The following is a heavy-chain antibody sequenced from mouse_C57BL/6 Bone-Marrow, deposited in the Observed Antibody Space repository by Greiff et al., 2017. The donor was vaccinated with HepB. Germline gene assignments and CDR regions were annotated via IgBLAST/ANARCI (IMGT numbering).Heavy chain of an antibody. CDR2: IDPSDSYT. J-gene: IGHJ3*01. D-gene: IGHD2-1*01. V-gene: IGHV1-59*01. CDR3: ARSGNYPSWFAY. Sequence: QVQLKQPGAELVRPGTSVKLSCKASGYTFTSYWMHWVKQRPGQGLEWIGVIDPSDSYTNYNQKFKGKATLTVDTSSSTAYMQLSSLTSEDSAVYYCARSGNYPSWFAYWGQGTRVTVSA. CDR1: GYTFTSYW.